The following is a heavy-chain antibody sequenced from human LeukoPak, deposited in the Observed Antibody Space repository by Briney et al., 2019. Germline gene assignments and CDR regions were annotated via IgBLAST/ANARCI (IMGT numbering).Heavy chain of an antibody. CDR3: ARHRAAATLDY. Sequence: PSETLSLTCAVYGGSFSGYYWSWIRQPPGKGLEWIGEINHSGSTNYSPSLKSRVTISVDTSKNQFSLKLSSVTAADTAVYYCARHRAAATLDYWGQGTLVTVSS. V-gene: IGHV4-34*01. J-gene: IGHJ4*02. CDR1: GGSFSGYY. D-gene: IGHD2-15*01. CDR2: INHSGST.